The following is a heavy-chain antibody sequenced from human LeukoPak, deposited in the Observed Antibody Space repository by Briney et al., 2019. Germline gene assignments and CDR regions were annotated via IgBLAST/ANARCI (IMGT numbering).Heavy chain of an antibody. CDR3: ARVAYSGSYHDAFDI. CDR1: GYTFTSYY. J-gene: IGHJ3*02. V-gene: IGHV1-46*01. D-gene: IGHD1-26*01. CDR2: INPSGGST. Sequence: GASVTVSCKASGYTFTSYYMHWVRQAPGQGLEWMGLINPSGGSTSYAQKFQGRVTMTRDTSTSTVYMELSSLRSEDTAVYYCARVAYSGSYHDAFDIWGQGTMVTVSS.